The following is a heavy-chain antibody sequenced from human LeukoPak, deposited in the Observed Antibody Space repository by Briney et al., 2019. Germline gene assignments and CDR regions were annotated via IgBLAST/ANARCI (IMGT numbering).Heavy chain of an antibody. CDR2: ISYDGSTE. CDR1: VFTFSNYA. J-gene: IGHJ6*03. CDR3: ARDRIRTGSGYYYYMNV. Sequence: GGSLRLSCAASVFTFSNYAMHWVRQAPGKGLEWVALISYDGSTESYADSVKGRFTISRDNSKNTLYLQMNSLRAEDTAVYYCARDRIRTGSGYYYYMNVCGKGTTVTVSS. D-gene: IGHD3-10*01. V-gene: IGHV3-30*01.